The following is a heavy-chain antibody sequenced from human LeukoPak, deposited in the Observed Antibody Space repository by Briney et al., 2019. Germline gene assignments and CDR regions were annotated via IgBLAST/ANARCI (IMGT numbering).Heavy chain of an antibody. CDR2: IYPGDSDA. J-gene: IGHJ3*02. CDR1: GYSFTSYW. V-gene: IGHV5-51*01. D-gene: IGHD5-24*01. CDR3: ARHSGDGYNKGFNNDAFDI. Sequence: GESLKISCKGSGYSFTSYWIGWVRQMPGKGLEWMGIIYPGDSDARYSPSFQGQVTISADKSISTAYLQWSSLKASDTAMYYCARHSGDGYNKGFNNDAFDIWGQGTMVTVSS.